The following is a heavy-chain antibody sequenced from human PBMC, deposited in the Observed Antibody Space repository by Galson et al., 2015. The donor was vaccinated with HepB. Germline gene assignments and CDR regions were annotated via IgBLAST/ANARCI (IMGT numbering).Heavy chain of an antibody. V-gene: IGHV1-24*01. CDR1: GYTLTELS. D-gene: IGHD1-26*01. Sequence: SVKVSCKVSGYTLTELSMHWVRQAPGKGLEWMGGFDPEDGETIYAQKFQGRVTMTEDTSTDTAYMELSSLRSEDTAVYYCATKYSGSYWYFDLWGRGTLVTVSS. CDR3: ATKYSGSYWYFDL. J-gene: IGHJ2*01. CDR2: FDPEDGET.